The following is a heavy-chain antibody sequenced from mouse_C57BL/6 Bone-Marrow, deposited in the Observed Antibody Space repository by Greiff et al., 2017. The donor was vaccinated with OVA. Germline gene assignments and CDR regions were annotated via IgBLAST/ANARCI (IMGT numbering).Heavy chain of an antibody. Sequence: VQLQQSGAELVRPGASVKLSCKASGYTFTDYYISWVKQRPGQGLEWIARIYPGSGNIYYNEKFTGKATLTVEKSSSTAYMQLSSLTSDDSAVYFCARSQRFRDYFDYCCQGTTLTVSS. CDR2: IYPGSGNI. CDR1: GYTFTDYY. V-gene: IGHV1-76*01. CDR3: ARSQRFRDYFDY. J-gene: IGHJ2*01.